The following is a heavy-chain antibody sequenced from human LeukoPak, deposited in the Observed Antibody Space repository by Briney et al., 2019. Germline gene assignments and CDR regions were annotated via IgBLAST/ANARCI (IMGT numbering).Heavy chain of an antibody. Sequence: GASVKVSCKASDYTFTGYYMHWVRQAPGQGLEWMGWINPNSGGTNYAQKFQGRVTMTRDTSISTAYMELSRLRSDDTAVYYCARELYSSSSGTDAFDIWGQGTMVTVSS. V-gene: IGHV1-2*02. J-gene: IGHJ3*02. D-gene: IGHD6-6*01. CDR1: DYTFTGYY. CDR2: INPNSGGT. CDR3: ARELYSSSSGTDAFDI.